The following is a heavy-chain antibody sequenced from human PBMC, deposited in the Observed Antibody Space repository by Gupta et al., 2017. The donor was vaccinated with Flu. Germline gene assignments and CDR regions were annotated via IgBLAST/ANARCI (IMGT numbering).Heavy chain of an antibody. J-gene: IGHJ4*02. CDR3: ARAENTGFDD. Sequence: SCATSGFTFSAYAMQWVRQAPGRGLEWIAYTNSVGSAIYYAASVQGRFTISKDKVKSSRYLEMNGLRAEDTGFYYCARAENTGFDDWGQGTLVTVSS. CDR2: TNSVGSAI. CDR1: GFTFSAYA. V-gene: IGHV3-11*04.